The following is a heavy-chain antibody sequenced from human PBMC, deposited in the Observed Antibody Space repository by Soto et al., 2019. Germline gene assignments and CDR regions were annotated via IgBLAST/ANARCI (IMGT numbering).Heavy chain of an antibody. D-gene: IGHD6-13*01. CDR3: VKGSSSIAASFDY. CDR2: ISSNGGST. J-gene: IGHJ4*02. V-gene: IGHV3-64D*08. CDR1: GFTFSSYA. Sequence: GGSLRLSCSASGFTFSSYAMHWVRQAPGKGLEYVSAISSNGGSTYYADSVKGRFTISRDNSKNTLYLQMSSLRAEDTAVYYCVKGSSSIAASFDYWGQGTLVTVSS.